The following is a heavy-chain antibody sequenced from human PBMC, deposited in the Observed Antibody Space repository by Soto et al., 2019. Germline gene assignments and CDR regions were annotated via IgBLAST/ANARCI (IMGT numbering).Heavy chain of an antibody. Sequence: GGSLRLSCAASGFTFSSYAMSWVRQAPGKGLEWVSAISGSGGSTYYADSVKGRFTISRDNTKNTLYLQMNSLRAEDTAEYYSAKDSTAMVPSYYFDYWGQGTLVTVSS. CDR3: AKDSTAMVPSYYFDY. CDR2: ISGSGGST. CDR1: GFTFSSYA. V-gene: IGHV3-23*01. D-gene: IGHD5-18*01. J-gene: IGHJ4*02.